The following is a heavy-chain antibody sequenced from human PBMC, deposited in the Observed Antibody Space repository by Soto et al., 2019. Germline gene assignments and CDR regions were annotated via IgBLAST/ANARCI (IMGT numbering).Heavy chain of an antibody. CDR3: ARDSDTVMDRSIEYYFDY. J-gene: IGHJ4*02. CDR1: GYTFTSHF. D-gene: IGHD5-18*01. V-gene: IGHV1-46*01. Sequence: GASVKVSCKASGYTFTSHFMHWVRQAPGQGLEWMGIMNPGGGSTTYAQKFQGRLTMTRDTSTSTVYMELSSLRSDDTAVYYCARDSDTVMDRSIEYYFDYWGQGALVTVSS. CDR2: MNPGGGST.